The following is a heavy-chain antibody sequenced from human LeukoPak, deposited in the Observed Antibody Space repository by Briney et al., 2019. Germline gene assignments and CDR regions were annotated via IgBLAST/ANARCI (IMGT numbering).Heavy chain of an antibody. Sequence: PGGSLRLSCAASGFTFSSYSMNWVRQAPGKGLEWVSSTSSSSSYIYYADSVKGRFTISRDNAKNSLYLQMNSLRAEDTAVYYCARGVIRRVTPFDYWGQGTLVTVSS. CDR2: TSSSSSYI. J-gene: IGHJ4*02. D-gene: IGHD2-15*01. CDR1: GFTFSSYS. V-gene: IGHV3-21*01. CDR3: ARGVIRRVTPFDY.